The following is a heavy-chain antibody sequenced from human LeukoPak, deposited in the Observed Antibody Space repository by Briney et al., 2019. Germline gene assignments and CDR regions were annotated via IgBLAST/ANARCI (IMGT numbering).Heavy chain of an antibody. Sequence: SQTLSLTCTVSGGSTSSGDYYWSWIRQPPGKGLEWIGYIYYSGSTYYNPSLKSRVTISVDTSKNQFSLKLSSVTAADTAVYYCARGEEQRWYSYGMDVWGKGTTVTVSS. CDR1: GGSTSSGDYY. V-gene: IGHV4-30-4*01. J-gene: IGHJ6*04. D-gene: IGHD5-24*01. CDR2: IYYSGST. CDR3: ARGEEQRWYSYGMDV.